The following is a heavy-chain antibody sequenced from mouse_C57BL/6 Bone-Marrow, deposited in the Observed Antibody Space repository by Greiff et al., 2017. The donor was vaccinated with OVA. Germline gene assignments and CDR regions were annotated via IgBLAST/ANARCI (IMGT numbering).Heavy chain of an antibody. V-gene: IGHV5-12*01. CDR1: GFTFSDYY. J-gene: IGHJ2*01. Sequence: EVMLVESGGGLVQPGGSLKLSCAASGFTFSDYYMYWVRQTPEKRLEWVAYISNGGGSTYYPDTVKGRFTISRDNAKNTLYLQMSRLKSEDTAMYYCARYGSSYYFDYWGQGTTLTVSS. CDR2: ISNGGGST. CDR3: ARYGSSYYFDY. D-gene: IGHD1-1*01.